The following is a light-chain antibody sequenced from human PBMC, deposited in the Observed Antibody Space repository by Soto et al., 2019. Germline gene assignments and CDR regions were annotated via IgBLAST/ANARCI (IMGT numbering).Light chain of an antibody. CDR2: DVS. CDR1: SSDVGGYNY. Sequence: QSALTQPASVSGSSGQSITISCTGTSSDVGGYNYVSWYQQHPGKAPKLMIYDVSNRPSGVSNRFSGSKSGNTASLTISGLQAVDEADYYCSSYTSSRTRYCFGPGTKVTDL. CDR3: SSYTSSRTRYC. J-gene: IGLJ1*01. V-gene: IGLV2-14*01.